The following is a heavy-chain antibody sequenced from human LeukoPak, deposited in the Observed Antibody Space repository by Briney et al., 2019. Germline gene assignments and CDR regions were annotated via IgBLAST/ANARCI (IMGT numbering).Heavy chain of an antibody. Sequence: EASVKVSCKASGYTFTGYYMHWVRQAPGQGLEWMGWISPYNENRKYLQKLQGRVTMTTDTSTSTAYMELRSLRSDDTAVYYCARDDPHSSSNWFDPWGQGTLVTVSS. CDR1: GYTFTGYY. CDR2: ISPYNENR. CDR3: ARDDPHSSSNWFDP. J-gene: IGHJ5*02. D-gene: IGHD6-19*01. V-gene: IGHV1-18*04.